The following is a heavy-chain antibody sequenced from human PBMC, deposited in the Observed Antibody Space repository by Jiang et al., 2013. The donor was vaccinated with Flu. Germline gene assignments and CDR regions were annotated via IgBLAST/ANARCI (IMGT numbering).Heavy chain of an antibody. CDR1: GYSFTSYW. V-gene: IGHV5-51*03. CDR3: ARRVGDDYIDWKYFDY. CDR2: IYPGDSDT. J-gene: IGHJ4*02. Sequence: GAEVKKPGESLKISCKGSGYSFTSYWIGWVRQMPGKGLEWMGIIYPGDSDTRYSPSFQGQVTISADKSISTAYLQWSSLKASDTAMYYCARRVGDDYIDWKYFDYWGQGTLVTVSS. D-gene: IGHD5-24*01.